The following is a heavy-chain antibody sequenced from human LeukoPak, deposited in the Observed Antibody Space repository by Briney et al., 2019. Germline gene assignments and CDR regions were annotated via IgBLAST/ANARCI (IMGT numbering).Heavy chain of an antibody. V-gene: IGHV5-51*01. J-gene: IGHJ4*02. Sequence: GGSLQISCKGSGYSFTSYWIGWVRQLPGKGLEWMGIVYPGDSDTRYSPSFQGQVTISADKSISTAYLQWSSLKASDTAMYYCARPGSSWVHVDYWGQGTLVTVSS. D-gene: IGHD6-13*01. CDR1: GYSFTSYW. CDR3: ARPGSSWVHVDY. CDR2: VYPGDSDT.